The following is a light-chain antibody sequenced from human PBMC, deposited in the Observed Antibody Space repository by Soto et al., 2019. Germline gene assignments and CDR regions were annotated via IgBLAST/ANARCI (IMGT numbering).Light chain of an antibody. CDR1: SSNIGAGYD. CDR2: GNS. V-gene: IGLV1-40*01. J-gene: IGLJ1*01. Sequence: QSVLTQPPSVSGVPGQRVTISYTGSSSNIGAGYDVHWYQQLPGTAPKLLIYGNSNRPSGVPDRFSGSKSGTSASLAITGLQAEDEADYYCQSYDSSLSGYVFGTGTKVTVL. CDR3: QSYDSSLSGYV.